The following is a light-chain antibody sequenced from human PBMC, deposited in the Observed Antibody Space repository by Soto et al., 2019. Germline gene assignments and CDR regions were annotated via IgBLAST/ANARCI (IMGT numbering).Light chain of an antibody. V-gene: IGLV2-11*01. CDR2: DVS. J-gene: IGLJ1*01. CDR1: SSDVGGYNY. Sequence: SALTQPRSVSGSPGQSVTISCTGTSSDVGGYNYVSWYQQHPGKAPKLMIYDVSKRPSGVPDRFSGSKSGNTASLTISGLQAEDETDYYCCSYAGSYTSYVFGTGTKLTVL. CDR3: CSYAGSYTSYV.